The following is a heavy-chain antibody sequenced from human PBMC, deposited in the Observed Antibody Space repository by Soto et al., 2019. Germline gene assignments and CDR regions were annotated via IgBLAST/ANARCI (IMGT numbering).Heavy chain of an antibody. J-gene: IGHJ3*02. CDR2: IYPRDSDT. CDR3: ARTGVSHAFEI. D-gene: IGHD3-3*01. V-gene: IGHV5-51*01. Sequence: GESLKISCKGSGFSFTSYWIGWVRQMPGKCLECMGIIYPRDSDTRYNPSFQGQVTISVDESISTAYLQWSSLETSDTAIYYWARTGVSHAFEIWGQGTRVTVS. CDR1: GFSFTSYW.